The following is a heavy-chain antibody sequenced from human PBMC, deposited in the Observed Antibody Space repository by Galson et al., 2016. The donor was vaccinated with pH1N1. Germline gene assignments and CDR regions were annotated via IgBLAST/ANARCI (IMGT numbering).Heavy chain of an antibody. CDR2: IDWDDDK. V-gene: IGHV2-70*11. D-gene: IGHD4-17*01. CDR3: PRFNYGDYSYYFDY. J-gene: IGHJ4*02. Sequence: PALVKPTQTLTLTCTFSGFSLSTSGMCVSWIRQPPGKALEWLARIDWDDDKYFSTSLKTKLAISRNTHKNQVVLTKTNMDPVDTATYYCPRFNYGDYSYYFDYWGQGTLVTVSS. CDR1: GFSLSTSGMC.